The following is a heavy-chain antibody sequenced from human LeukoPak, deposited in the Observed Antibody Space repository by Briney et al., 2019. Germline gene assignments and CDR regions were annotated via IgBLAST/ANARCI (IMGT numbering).Heavy chain of an antibody. Sequence: GGSLRLSCSASGFTFSTYWMSWVRQAPGKGLEWVANMKRDGSEIYYVDSVKGRFTISRDNAESSLYLQMNSLRVEDTAVYYCVRNLAVAGTCFDSWGQGTLVTVSS. J-gene: IGHJ4*02. V-gene: IGHV3-7*03. CDR2: MKRDGSEI. CDR3: VRNLAVAGTCFDS. D-gene: IGHD6-19*01. CDR1: GFTFSTYW.